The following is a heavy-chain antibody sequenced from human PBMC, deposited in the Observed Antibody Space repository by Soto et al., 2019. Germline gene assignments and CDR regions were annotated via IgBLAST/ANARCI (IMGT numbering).Heavy chain of an antibody. J-gene: IGHJ3*02. CDR3: ARSNGDGYVLLAWGAFDI. D-gene: IGHD5-12*01. V-gene: IGHV5-51*01. Sequence: GESLKISCKGSGYSFTSYWVGWVRQMPGKGLEWMGIIYPGDSDTRYSPSFQGQVTISRDNSKNTLYLQMNSLRAEDTAVYYCARSNGDGYVLLAWGAFDIWGQGTMVTVSS. CDR2: IYPGDSDT. CDR1: GYSFTSYW.